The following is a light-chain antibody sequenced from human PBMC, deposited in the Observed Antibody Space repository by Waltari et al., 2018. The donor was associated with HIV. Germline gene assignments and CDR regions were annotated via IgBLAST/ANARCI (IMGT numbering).Light chain of an antibody. Sequence: DIQMTQSLSSLSASVGDRVTITCRASQGISNYLAWYQQKPGKVPKVLIYAASTLQSGVPPRFSGSGSGTDFTLTISSLQPEDVATYYCQKYNTAPWTFGQGTKVEIK. CDR2: AAS. J-gene: IGKJ1*01. CDR1: QGISNY. V-gene: IGKV1-27*01. CDR3: QKYNTAPWT.